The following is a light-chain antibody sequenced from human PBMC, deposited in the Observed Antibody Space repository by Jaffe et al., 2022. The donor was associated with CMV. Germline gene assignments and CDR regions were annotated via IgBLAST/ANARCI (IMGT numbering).Light chain of an antibody. Sequence: EIVLTQFPATLSLSPGERATLSCRASQSVSSYLAWYQQKPGQAPRLLIYDASNRATGIPARFSGSGSGTDFTLTISSLEPEDFAVYYCQQRSNWPLTFGGGTEVEIK. CDR3: QQRSNWPLT. CDR2: DAS. V-gene: IGKV3-11*01. CDR1: QSVSSY. J-gene: IGKJ4*01.